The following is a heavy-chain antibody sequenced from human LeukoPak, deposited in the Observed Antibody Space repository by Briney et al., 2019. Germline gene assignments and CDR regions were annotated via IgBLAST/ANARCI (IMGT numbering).Heavy chain of an antibody. V-gene: IGHV3-74*01. CDR2: INSDGSST. J-gene: IGHJ6*03. Sequence: GESLRLSCAASGFNFNKNWMHWARQVPGTGLLWVSRINSDGSSTVYAGSVRGRFTVSRDNAKNTLFLQMDNLRVDDTGVYYCARDLGVYYMTVWGKGTTVTVSS. CDR1: GFNFNKNW. CDR3: ARDLGVYYMTV. D-gene: IGHD3-16*01.